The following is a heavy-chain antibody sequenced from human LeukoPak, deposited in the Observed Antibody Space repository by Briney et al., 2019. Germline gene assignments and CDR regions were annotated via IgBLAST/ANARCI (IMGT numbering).Heavy chain of an antibody. V-gene: IGHV4-34*01. CDR3: ARRGFGVDY. CDR2: INHSGST. CDR1: GGSFSGYY. D-gene: IGHD3-10*01. Sequence: SSETLSLTCAVYGGSFSGYYWSWIRQPPGKGLEWIGEINHSGSTNYNPSLKSRVTISVDTSKNQFSLKLSSVTAADTAVYYCARRGFGVDYWGQGTLVTVSS. J-gene: IGHJ4*02.